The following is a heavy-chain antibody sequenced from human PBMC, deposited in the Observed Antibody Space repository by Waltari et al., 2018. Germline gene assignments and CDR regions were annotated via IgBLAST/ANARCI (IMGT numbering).Heavy chain of an antibody. CDR1: GFTFRRFG. V-gene: IGHV3-30*18. CDR3: AKDHGVEAPGMDV. Sequence: QVQLVESGGGVVQPGKSLRLSCAASGFTFRRFGMHWGRQAPGKGRVWVAVIAYDGINTDYIDSGKGRFTIARYNSKNTLYLQMSSLRAQDSAVYYCAKDHGVEAPGMDVWGRGTTVSVS. J-gene: IGHJ6*02. CDR2: IAYDGINT.